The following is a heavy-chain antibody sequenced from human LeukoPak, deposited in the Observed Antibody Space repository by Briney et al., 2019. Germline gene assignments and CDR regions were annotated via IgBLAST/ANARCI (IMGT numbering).Heavy chain of an antibody. Sequence: GGSLRLSCAASGFTFTPYWMHWVRQAPGKGLEWVSSISSSSSYIYYADSVKGRFTISRDNAKNSLYLQMNSLRAEDTAVYYCARDPGVYGDYVGDNYWGQGTLVTVSS. CDR3: ARDPGVYGDYVGDNY. J-gene: IGHJ4*02. V-gene: IGHV3-21*01. D-gene: IGHD4-17*01. CDR1: GFTFTPYW. CDR2: ISSSSSYI.